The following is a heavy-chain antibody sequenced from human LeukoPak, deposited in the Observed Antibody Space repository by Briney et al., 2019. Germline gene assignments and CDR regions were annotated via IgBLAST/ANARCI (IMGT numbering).Heavy chain of an antibody. CDR2: IKEDGNEK. D-gene: IGHD3-16*01. V-gene: IGHV3-7*01. J-gene: IGHJ4*02. CDR3: ARGGSQRYFDY. CDR1: GSTFSSYW. Sequence: PGGSLRLSCTASGSTFSSYWMSWVRQAPGKGLEWVANIKEDGNEKYSVDSMKGRFTISRDNAKNSLYLQMNSLRAEDTAVYYCARGGSQRYFDYWGQGTLVTVSS.